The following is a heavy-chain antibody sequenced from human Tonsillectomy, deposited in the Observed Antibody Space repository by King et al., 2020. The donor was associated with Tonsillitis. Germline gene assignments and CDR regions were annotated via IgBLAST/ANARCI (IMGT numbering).Heavy chain of an antibody. CDR1: GGSFGTSA. J-gene: IGHJ3*02. CDR2: IIPVFGAA. CDR3: ARVGSHTGIGFNDAFDI. V-gene: IGHV1-69*01. D-gene: IGHD3-3*01. Sequence: QLVQSGAEVKKPGSSVKVSCKASGGSFGTSAVGWVRQAPGQGLECMGGIIPVFGAADYAQKFQGRLTITADESTSTAYMELSNLRSDDTAMNYCARVGSHTGIGFNDAFDIWGQGTMLTVSS.